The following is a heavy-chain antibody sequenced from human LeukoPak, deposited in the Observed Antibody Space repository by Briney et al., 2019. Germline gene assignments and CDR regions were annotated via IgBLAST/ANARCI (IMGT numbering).Heavy chain of an antibody. CDR3: ARGNATVTTSPPGY. Sequence: ASVKVSCKASGYTFTSYYMHWVRQAPGQGLEWMGIINPSGGSTNYAQKFQGRVTITADKSTSTAYMELSSLRSEDTAVYYCARGNATVTTSPPGYWGQGTLVTVSS. D-gene: IGHD4-17*01. J-gene: IGHJ4*02. V-gene: IGHV1-46*01. CDR2: INPSGGST. CDR1: GYTFTSYY.